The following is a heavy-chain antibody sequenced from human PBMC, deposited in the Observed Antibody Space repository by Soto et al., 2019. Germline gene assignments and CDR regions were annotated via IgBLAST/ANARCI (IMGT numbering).Heavy chain of an antibody. CDR2: ISSSSSYI. D-gene: IGHD2-2*02. CDR1: GFTFSSYS. J-gene: IGHJ4*02. CDR3: ARDNVNLNSIPFDY. V-gene: IGHV3-21*01. Sequence: GGSLRLSCAASGFTFSSYSMNWVRQAPGKGLEWVSSISSSSSYIYYADSVKGRFTISRDNAKNSLYLQMNSLRAEDTAVYYCARDNVNLNSIPFDYWGQGTLVTVSS.